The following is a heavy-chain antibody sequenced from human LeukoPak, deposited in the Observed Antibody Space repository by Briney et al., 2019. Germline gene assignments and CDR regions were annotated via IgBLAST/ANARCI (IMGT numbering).Heavy chain of an antibody. Sequence: SVKVSCKTSGGTFRSYGLNWVRQAPGQGLEWMGGFIPIFGTPRHAQNLQGRVTITADESTSTGYMELSSLRYEDTAVYYCVRGLYCSSRISCYDYGLDVWGQGTTVTVSS. CDR2: FIPIFGTP. CDR3: VRGLYCSSRISCYDYGLDV. J-gene: IGHJ6*02. CDR1: GGTFRSYG. V-gene: IGHV1-69*13. D-gene: IGHD2-2*01.